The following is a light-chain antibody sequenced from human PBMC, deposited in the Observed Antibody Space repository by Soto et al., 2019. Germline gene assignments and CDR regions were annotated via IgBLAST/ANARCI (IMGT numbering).Light chain of an antibody. V-gene: IGLV2-14*03. CDR1: SSDVGGYTY. Sequence: QSVLTQPASVSGSPGQSITISCTGTSSDVGGYTYFSWYQHHPGKASKLIMYDVSNLPSVASIRFSGSKSDNSASLTISWLQPEDEADYHCSSYTTSNTRQIVFGTGTKVTVL. CDR3: SSYTTSNTRQIV. J-gene: IGLJ1*01. CDR2: DVS.